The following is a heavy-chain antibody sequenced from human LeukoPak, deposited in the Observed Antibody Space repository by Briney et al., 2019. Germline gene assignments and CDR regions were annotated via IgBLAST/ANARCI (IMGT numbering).Heavy chain of an antibody. CDR3: ARDQTYYVSSGYYYVTYFQH. D-gene: IGHD3-22*01. CDR2: ISTGGST. V-gene: IGHV4-4*07. CDR1: GASISSSY. J-gene: IGHJ1*01. Sequence: SEPLSLTCTVSGASISSSYCTWMRQPAGEGLEWIGRISTGGSTTYNPSFKSRVTMSVDMSKNQFSLNLTSVTAADTAVYYCARDQTYYVSSGYYYVTYFQHWGQGILVTVSS.